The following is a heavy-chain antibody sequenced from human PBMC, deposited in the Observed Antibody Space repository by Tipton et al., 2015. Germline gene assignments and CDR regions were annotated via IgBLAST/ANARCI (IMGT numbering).Heavy chain of an antibody. CDR1: GYSITSHYY. D-gene: IGHD1-20*01. V-gene: IGHV4-38-2*01. J-gene: IGHJ5*02. CDR3: GRAEYNWLGWFDP. Sequence: TLSLTCAVSGYSITSHYYWAYIRQPPGQGLEWIGSIYHTGNTYYNPALKSRLTLSIDTSKIQLSLSLASVTASDTAVYYCGRAEYNWLGWFDPWGQGTPVTVSP. CDR2: IYHTGNT.